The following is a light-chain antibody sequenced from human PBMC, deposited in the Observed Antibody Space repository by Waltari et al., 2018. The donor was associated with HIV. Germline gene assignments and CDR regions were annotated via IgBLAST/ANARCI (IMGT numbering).Light chain of an antibody. CDR2: EVS. Sequence: QSALTQPASVSGSPGQSITISCTGTSSDLDNYKSVYWYQNPPGKAPKVIIYEVSNRPSGVSNRFSGSMSGHTASLIISGLQAEDEADYFCMSYISSATPEFGGGTKLTVL. V-gene: IGLV2-14*01. J-gene: IGLJ3*02. CDR1: SSDLDNYKS. CDR3: MSYISSATPE.